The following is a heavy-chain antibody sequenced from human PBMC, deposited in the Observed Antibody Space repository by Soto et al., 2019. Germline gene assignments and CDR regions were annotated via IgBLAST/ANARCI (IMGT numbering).Heavy chain of an antibody. V-gene: IGHV1-2*02. Sequence: GASVKVSCKASGYTFTGYYMHWVRQAPGQGLEWMGWINPNSGGTNYAQKFQGRVTMTRDTSISTAYMELSRLRSDDTAVYYCARGYCSSTSCYRYYYHGMDVWGQGTTVTVSS. CDR3: ARGYCSSTSCYRYYYHGMDV. CDR2: INPNSGGT. D-gene: IGHD2-2*02. J-gene: IGHJ6*02. CDR1: GYTFTGYY.